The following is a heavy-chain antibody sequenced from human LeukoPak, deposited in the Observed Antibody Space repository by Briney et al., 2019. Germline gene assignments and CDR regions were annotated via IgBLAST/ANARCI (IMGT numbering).Heavy chain of an antibody. J-gene: IGHJ2*01. CDR3: ARLAYCGGDCYSWYFDL. V-gene: IGHV1-46*01. Sequence: ASVKVSCKASGGTFSSYAISWVRQAPGQGLEWMGIINPSGGTTTYAQKFQGRVTMTRDTSTSTVYMELSSLTSEDTAVYYCARLAYCGGDCYSWYFDLWGRGTLVTVSS. CDR1: GGTFSSYA. D-gene: IGHD2-21*01. CDR2: INPSGGTT.